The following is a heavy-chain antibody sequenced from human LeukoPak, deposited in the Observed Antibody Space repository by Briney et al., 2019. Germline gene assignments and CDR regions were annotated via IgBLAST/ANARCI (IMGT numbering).Heavy chain of an antibody. CDR3: AKVGAVAAVQN. D-gene: IGHD6-19*01. V-gene: IGHV3-66*01. CDR1: GFTVSSKY. CDR2: IYTGETT. Sequence: GGSLRLSCAASGFTVSSKYMSWVRQAPGKGLEWVSVIYTGETTYYADSVKGRFTISRDNSKNTLYLQMDGLRVEDTAVYYCAKVGAVAAVQNWGQGTLVTVSS. J-gene: IGHJ4*02.